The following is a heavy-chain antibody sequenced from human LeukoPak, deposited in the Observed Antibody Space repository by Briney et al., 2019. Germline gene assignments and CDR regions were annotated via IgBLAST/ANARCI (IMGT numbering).Heavy chain of an antibody. V-gene: IGHV3-7*03. CDR3: ARDPYSSSWSYGIDP. Sequence: GRSETLFCTATGFTFSNYWMSWVSQTPEKGLEWVANIKQDGSETLYADSVKGRYTNSRDNAQSSLYLQMNSLRAEDTAVYYCARDPYSSSWSYGIDPWRQGTPVTVSS. CDR1: GFTFSNYW. D-gene: IGHD6-13*01. CDR2: IKQDGSET. J-gene: IGHJ6*02.